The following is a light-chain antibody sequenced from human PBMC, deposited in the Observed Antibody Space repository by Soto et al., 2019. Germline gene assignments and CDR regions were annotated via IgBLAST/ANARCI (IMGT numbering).Light chain of an antibody. CDR3: QQYSTSLT. CDR2: GDS. J-gene: IGKJ4*02. CDR1: ESVGST. V-gene: IGKV3-15*01. Sequence: EIFMTQSPATLSVSPGEKDILSCRASESVGSTLAWYQQKPGQAPRLLIRGDSTRATGVPARFSGSGSGTEFPLTISSLQCEDFAVYYCQQYSTSLTFGGGTTLEIK.